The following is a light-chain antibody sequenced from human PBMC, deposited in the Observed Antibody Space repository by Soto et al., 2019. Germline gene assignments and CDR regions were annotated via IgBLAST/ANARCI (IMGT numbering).Light chain of an antibody. J-gene: IGKJ1*01. Sequence: DIQMTQSPSTLSAGVGDRVTITCRASQRISTYLNLYQQKPGKAPTLLIYAASSLQSGVLSRFSGGGSGTDFTLTINTLQPEDFATYFCQQCYSSPRTFGQGTKVDI. CDR1: QRISTY. CDR3: QQCYSSPRT. CDR2: AAS. V-gene: IGKV1-39*01.